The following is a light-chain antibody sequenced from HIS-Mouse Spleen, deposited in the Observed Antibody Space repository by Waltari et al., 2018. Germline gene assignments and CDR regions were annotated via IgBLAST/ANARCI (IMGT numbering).Light chain of an antibody. CDR2: AAS. Sequence: AIRMTQSPSSFSASTGDRVTITCRASQGISCYLAWYQQKPGKAPKLLIYAASTLQSGVPSRFSGSGSGTDFTLTISCLQSEDFATYYCQQYYSYLPITFGQGTRLEIK. CDR1: QGISCY. V-gene: IGKV1-8*01. CDR3: QQYYSYLPIT. J-gene: IGKJ5*01.